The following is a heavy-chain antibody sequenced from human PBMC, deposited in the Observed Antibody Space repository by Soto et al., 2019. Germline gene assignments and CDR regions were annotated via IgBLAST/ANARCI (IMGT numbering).Heavy chain of an antibody. V-gene: IGHV3-9*01. D-gene: IGHD6-13*01. CDR3: AKGGSSSWLRDGLDI. Sequence: EEQLVESGGGPVQSGRSLRVSCAASGFNFDEYAMHWVRQAPGKGLEWVSGISSNSGRIGYADSVKGRFTISRDNAKNSLYLQMNSLRSEYTALYYCAKGGSSSWLRDGLDIWGQGTMVSVSS. CDR1: GFNFDEYA. J-gene: IGHJ3*02. CDR2: ISSNSGRI.